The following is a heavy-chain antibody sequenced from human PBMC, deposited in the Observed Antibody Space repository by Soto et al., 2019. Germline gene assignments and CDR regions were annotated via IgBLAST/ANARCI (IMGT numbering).Heavy chain of an antibody. CDR3: ARADGEY. Sequence: HVQLVQSGAEVKPPGASVKVSCKASGYTFTDFYIHWVRQAPGQGLEWMEVIYPSDGSTIYEQSFQGRLNVNADKSTNTHYMVMSTLPSEDTAVYYCARADGEYRGQGTMVTVYS. CDR1: GYTFTDFY. CDR2: IYPSDGST. V-gene: IGHV1-46*01. J-gene: IGHJ4*02.